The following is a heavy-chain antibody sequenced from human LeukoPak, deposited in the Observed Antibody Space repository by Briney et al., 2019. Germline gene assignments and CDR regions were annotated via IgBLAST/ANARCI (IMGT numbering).Heavy chain of an antibody. CDR1: GYTFTSYY. Sequence: ASVKVSCKASGYTFTSYYMHWVRQAPGQGLEWMGIINPSGGSTSYAQKFQGRVTMTRDTSTSTVYMELSSLRSEDTAVYCCARDDRTYYYDSSGYSIVFSRVWFDPWGQGTLVTVSS. CDR3: ARDDRTYYYDSSGYSIVFSRVWFDP. V-gene: IGHV1-46*01. J-gene: IGHJ5*02. D-gene: IGHD3-22*01. CDR2: INPSGGST.